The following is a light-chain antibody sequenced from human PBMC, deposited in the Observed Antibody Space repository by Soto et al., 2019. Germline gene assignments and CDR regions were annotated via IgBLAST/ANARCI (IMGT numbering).Light chain of an antibody. J-gene: IGKJ2*01. CDR2: DAS. V-gene: IGKV3-11*01. CDR3: QQRSNWLYT. CDR1: QSVSSY. Sequence: EIVLTQSPATLSLSPGERATLSCRASQSVSSYLAWYQQKRGQAPRLLIYDASNRATGIPARFSGSGSGTAFTLTISSLEPEDFAVYYCQQRSNWLYTFGQGTKLEIK.